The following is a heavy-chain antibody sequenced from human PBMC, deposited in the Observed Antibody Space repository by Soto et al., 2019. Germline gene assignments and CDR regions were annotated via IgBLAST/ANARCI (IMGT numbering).Heavy chain of an antibody. D-gene: IGHD2-2*01. V-gene: IGHV4-30-4*01. J-gene: IGHJ5*02. CDR2: IYYSGST. CDR1: GGSISSGDYY. CDR3: ARXCSSTSCYYPRNNWFDP. Sequence: SETLSLTCTVSGGSISSGDYYWSWIRQPPGKGLEWIGYIYYSGSTYYNPSLKSRVTISVDTSKNQFSLKLSSVTAADTAVYYCARXCSSTSCYYPRNNWFDPWGQGTLVTVSS.